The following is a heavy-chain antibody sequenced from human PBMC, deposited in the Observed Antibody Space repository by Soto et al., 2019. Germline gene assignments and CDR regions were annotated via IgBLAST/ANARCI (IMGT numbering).Heavy chain of an antibody. CDR1: GGSISSSNW. D-gene: IGHD4-17*01. CDR2: IYHSGST. V-gene: IGHV4-4*02. J-gene: IGHJ2*01. Sequence: QVQLQESGPGLVKPSGTLSLTCAVSGGSISSSNWWSWVRQPPGKGLEWIGEIYHSGSTNYNPSLKSRVTISVDKSRNQFSLKLSSVTAADTAVYYCARWDYGDPRSHTFDLWGRGTLVTVSS. CDR3: ARWDYGDPRSHTFDL.